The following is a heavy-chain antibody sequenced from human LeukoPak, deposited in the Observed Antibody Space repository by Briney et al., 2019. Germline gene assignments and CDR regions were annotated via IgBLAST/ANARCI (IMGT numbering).Heavy chain of an antibody. V-gene: IGHV4-39*01. J-gene: IGHJ5*02. CDR1: GGSISSSSYY. D-gene: IGHD3-3*01. CDR3: ARHYGGLRFLEWSPPAWFDP. CDR2: IYYSGST. Sequence: SETLSLTCTVSGGSISSSSYYGGWIRQPPGKGLEWIGSIYYSGSTYYNPSLKSRVTISVDTSKNQFSLKLSSVTAADTAVYYCARHYGGLRFLEWSPPAWFDPWGQGTLVTVSS.